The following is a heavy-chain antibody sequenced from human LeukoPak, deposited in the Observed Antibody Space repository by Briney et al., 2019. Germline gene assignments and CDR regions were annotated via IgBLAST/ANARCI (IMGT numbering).Heavy chain of an antibody. V-gene: IGHV4-31*03. D-gene: IGHD3-16*01. CDR2: IYDSGST. CDR1: GGSISSGGYY. CDR3: ARHLYPDCFDP. J-gene: IGHJ5*02. Sequence: TSETLSLTCTVSGGSISSGGYYWSWIRQHPGKGLEWIGYIYDSGSTYYNPSLKSRVTISVDTSKNQFSLKLSSVTAADTAIYYCARHLYPDCFDPWGQGTLVTVSS.